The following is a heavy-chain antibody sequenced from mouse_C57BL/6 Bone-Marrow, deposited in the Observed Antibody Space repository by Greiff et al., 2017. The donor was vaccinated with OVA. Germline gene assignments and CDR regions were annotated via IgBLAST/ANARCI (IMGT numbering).Heavy chain of an antibody. J-gene: IGHJ1*03. CDR2: IYPRSGNT. CDR3: ARGEGYHVLYWYFDV. CDR1: GYTFTSYG. V-gene: IGHV1-81*01. D-gene: IGHD2-2*01. Sequence: QVQLKQSGAELARPGASVKLSCKASGYTFTSYGISWVKQRTGQGLEWIGEIYPRSGNTYYNEKFKGKATLTADKSSSTAYMELRSLTSEDSAVYFCARGEGYHVLYWYFDVWGTGTTGTVSS.